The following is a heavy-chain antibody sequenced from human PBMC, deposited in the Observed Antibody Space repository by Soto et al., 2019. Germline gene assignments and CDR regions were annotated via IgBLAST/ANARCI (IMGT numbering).Heavy chain of an antibody. CDR2: ISGSGGST. CDR3: ANHRSSGWYIGSKNWFDP. D-gene: IGHD6-19*01. V-gene: IGHV3-23*01. J-gene: IGHJ5*02. CDR1: GFTFSSYA. Sequence: SLRLSCAASGFTFSSYAMSWVRQAPGKGLEWVSAISGSGGSTYYADSVKGRFTISRDNSKNTLYLQMNSLRAEDTAVYYCANHRSSGWYIGSKNWFDPWGQGTLVTVSS.